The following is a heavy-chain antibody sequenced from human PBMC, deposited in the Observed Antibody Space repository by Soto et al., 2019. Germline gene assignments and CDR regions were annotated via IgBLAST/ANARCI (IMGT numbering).Heavy chain of an antibody. CDR2: ISYDGSNK. V-gene: IGHV3-30*18. CDR1: GFTFSSYG. D-gene: IGHD3-10*01. CDR3: AKGTQPAYYYGSGDDAFDI. J-gene: IGHJ3*02. Sequence: QPGGSLRLSCAASGFTFSSYGMHWVRQAPGKGLEWVAVISYDGSNKYYADSVKGRFTISRDNSKNTLYLQMNSLRAEDTAVYYCAKGTQPAYYYGSGDDAFDIWGQGTMVTVS.